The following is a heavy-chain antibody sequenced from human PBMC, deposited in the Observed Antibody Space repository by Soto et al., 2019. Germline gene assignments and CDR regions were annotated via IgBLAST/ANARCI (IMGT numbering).Heavy chain of an antibody. CDR1: GFTFRIYS. V-gene: IGHV3-33*01. Sequence: PGGSLRLSCAASGFTFRIYSMHWVRQSPGKGLEWVAVMWYDGTNKYYGESVKGRFTISRDNSENTLYLQMNSLRVEDTAVYYCARDATFGTKGGPLDIWGHGTPGTVS. J-gene: IGHJ3*02. CDR3: ARDATFGTKGGPLDI. CDR2: MWYDGTNK. D-gene: IGHD3-16*01.